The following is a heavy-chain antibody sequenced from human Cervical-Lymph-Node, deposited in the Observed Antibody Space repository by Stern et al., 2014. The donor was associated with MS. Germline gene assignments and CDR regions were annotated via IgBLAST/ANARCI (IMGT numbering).Heavy chain of an antibody. CDR1: GYTFTSSY. V-gene: IGHV1-46*01. CDR2: INPSGGST. CDR3: AREGRQGGTETGDY. Sequence: VQLVGSWAEVQKPGASVKVSCKTSGYTFTSSYMHWVRQSPARGLEWMGIINPSGGSTSYAQKFQGRVTMTRDTSTSTVYMELSSLRSEDTAVYYCAREGRQGGTETGDYWGQGTLVTVSS. D-gene: IGHD1-14*01. J-gene: IGHJ4*02.